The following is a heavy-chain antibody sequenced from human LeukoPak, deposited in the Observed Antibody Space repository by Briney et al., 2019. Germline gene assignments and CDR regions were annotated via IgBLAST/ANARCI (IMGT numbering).Heavy chain of an antibody. V-gene: IGHV3-23*01. CDR2: IDYSGGST. D-gene: IGHD6-13*01. Sequence: GGSLRLSCTASGFTLSSYEMSWIRQAPGKGLEWVSSIDYSGGSTYYADSVKGRFTISRDNSKNTLYLQMNSLRAEDTAVYYCAKGGANSNFFDYWGQGTLVTVSS. CDR3: AKGGANSNFFDY. J-gene: IGHJ4*02. CDR1: GFTLSSYE.